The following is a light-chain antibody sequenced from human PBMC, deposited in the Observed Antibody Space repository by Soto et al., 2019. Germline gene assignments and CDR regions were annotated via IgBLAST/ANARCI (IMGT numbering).Light chain of an antibody. V-gene: IGLV2-11*01. CDR3: CSYAGSYTHVV. Sequence: QSALTQPRSVSGSPGQSVTISCTGTSSDVGGHNYVSWYQQHPGKAPKLMIYDVSKRPSGVPDRFSGSKSGNTASLTISGLQAEDEADYYCCSYAGSYTHVVFGGGTKLTVL. CDR2: DVS. CDR1: SSDVGGHNY. J-gene: IGLJ2*01.